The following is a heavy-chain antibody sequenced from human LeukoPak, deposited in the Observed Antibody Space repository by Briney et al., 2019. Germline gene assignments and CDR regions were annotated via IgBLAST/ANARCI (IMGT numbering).Heavy chain of an antibody. CDR3: TTDKRDVLLWFGELFRDY. V-gene: IGHV3-64*01. Sequence: PGGSLRLSCAASGFTFSSYAMHWVRQAPGKGLEYVSAISSNGGSTYYANSVKGRFTISRDNSKNTLYLQMNSLKTEDTAVYYFTTDKRDVLLWFGELFRDYWGQGTLVTVSS. D-gene: IGHD3-10*01. CDR2: ISSNGGST. J-gene: IGHJ4*02. CDR1: GFTFSSYA.